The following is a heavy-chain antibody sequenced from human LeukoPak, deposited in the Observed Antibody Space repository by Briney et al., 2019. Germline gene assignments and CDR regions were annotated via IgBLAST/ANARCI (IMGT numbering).Heavy chain of an antibody. Sequence: ASVKVSCKASGYTFTSYDINWVRQATGQGLEWMGWISAYNGYTKYAQKFQGRVTMTTDTSTSTAYMELRSLRSADTAVYFCARDGHRRYHYDSSGREDAFDIWGQGTMVTVSS. J-gene: IGHJ3*02. CDR1: GYTFTSYD. D-gene: IGHD3-22*01. V-gene: IGHV1-18*01. CDR2: ISAYNGYT. CDR3: ARDGHRRYHYDSSGREDAFDI.